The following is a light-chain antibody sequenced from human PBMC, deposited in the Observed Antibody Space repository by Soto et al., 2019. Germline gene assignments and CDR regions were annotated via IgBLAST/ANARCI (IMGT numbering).Light chain of an antibody. CDR1: SSDIGNYNY. J-gene: IGLJ3*02. Sequence: QSALTQPASVSGSPGQSITIPCTGSSSDIGNYNYVSRYQQQHPGKAPKLMIYDVSTRPSGVSIRFSGSKSGNTASLTISGLQAEDEAFYYCTSYTIATTWVFGGGTKLTVL. CDR3: TSYTIATTWV. CDR2: DVS. V-gene: IGLV2-14*03.